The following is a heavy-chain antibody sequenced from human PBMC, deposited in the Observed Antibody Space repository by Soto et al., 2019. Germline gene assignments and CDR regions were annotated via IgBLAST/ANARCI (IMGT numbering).Heavy chain of an antibody. D-gene: IGHD3-22*01. Sequence: ASVKVSCKASGYTFTSYAMHWVRQAPGQRLEWMGWINAGNGNTKYSQKFQGRVTITRDTSASTAYMELSSLRSEDTAVYYCARAMYYYDSSGYSGFGWFDPWGQGTLVTVSS. V-gene: IGHV1-3*01. J-gene: IGHJ5*02. CDR3: ARAMYYYDSSGYSGFGWFDP. CDR2: INAGNGNT. CDR1: GYTFTSYA.